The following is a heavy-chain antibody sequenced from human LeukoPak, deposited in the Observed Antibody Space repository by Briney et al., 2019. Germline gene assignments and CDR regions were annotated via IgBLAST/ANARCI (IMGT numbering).Heavy chain of an antibody. CDR2: MNPNSGNT. CDR1: GYTFTSYD. V-gene: IGHV1-8*03. CDR3: ARDKEGAPTYFDN. D-gene: IGHD1-26*01. Sequence: ASVKVSCKASGYTFTSYDINWVRQATGQGLEWMGWMNPNSGNTGYAQKFQGRVTITRNTSISTAYMELSSLRSEDTAVYYCARDKEGAPTYFDNWGQGTLVTVSS. J-gene: IGHJ4*02.